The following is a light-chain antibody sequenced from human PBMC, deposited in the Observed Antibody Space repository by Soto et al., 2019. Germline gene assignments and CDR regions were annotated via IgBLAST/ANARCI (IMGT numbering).Light chain of an antibody. J-gene: IGKJ1*01. CDR3: QQYENLPWK. V-gene: IGKV1-33*01. CDR1: QDITNC. Sequence: EIQMTQSPSSLSASVGDRVTITCQATQDITNCLNWYQQKPGQAPKLLIYDASNLETGVPSRFSGSGSGTDFSLTITSLQPEDIATYYCQQYENLPWKLGQGTKVDIK. CDR2: DAS.